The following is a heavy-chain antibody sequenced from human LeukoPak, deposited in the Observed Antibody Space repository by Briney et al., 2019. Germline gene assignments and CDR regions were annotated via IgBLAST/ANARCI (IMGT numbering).Heavy chain of an antibody. D-gene: IGHD6-13*01. CDR3: TKNQILDDTGSWYTY. V-gene: IGHV3-23*01. Sequence: GGSLRLSCGASGFTFRTYAMSWVRQAPGKGLEWVSGISDGGGRTFYAESVKGRFTVSRDNSRNTLYLRMNSRRAEDTAIYYCTKNQILDDTGSWYTYWGQGTLVTVSS. J-gene: IGHJ4*02. CDR2: ISDGGGRT. CDR1: GFTFRTYA.